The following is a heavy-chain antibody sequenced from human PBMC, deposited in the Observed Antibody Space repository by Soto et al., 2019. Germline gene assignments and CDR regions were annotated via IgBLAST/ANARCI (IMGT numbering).Heavy chain of an antibody. CDR3: ARGASNSSGYSSYFQH. V-gene: IGHV1-46*01. Sequence: ASVKVSCKASGYTFTHYHVYWVRQAPGRGLEWLGMINPSGGSTTYAQNLQGRVTMTRDTSTNTVYMELSSLRSEDTAVYYCARGASNSSGYSSYFQHWGQGTLVTVSS. CDR1: GYTFTHYH. CDR2: INPSGGST. J-gene: IGHJ1*01. D-gene: IGHD3-22*01.